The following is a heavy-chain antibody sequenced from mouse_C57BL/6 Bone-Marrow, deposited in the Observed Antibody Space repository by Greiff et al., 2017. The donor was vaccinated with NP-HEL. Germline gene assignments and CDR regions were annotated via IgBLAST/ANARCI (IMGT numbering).Heavy chain of an antibody. Sequence: QVQLQQPGAELVLPGASVKLSCTASGYTFTSYWMHWVQQSPGQGLEWIGEIAPSDSCTNYNQKFKGKSTLTLDKSSSTAYMQLSSLTSEDSAVYYCARGGYWGQGTTLTVSS. CDR3: ARGGY. CDR2: IAPSDSCT. V-gene: IGHV1-69*01. CDR1: GYTFTSYW. J-gene: IGHJ2*01.